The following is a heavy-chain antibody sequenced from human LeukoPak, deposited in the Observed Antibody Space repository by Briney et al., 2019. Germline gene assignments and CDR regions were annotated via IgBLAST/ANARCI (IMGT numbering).Heavy chain of an antibody. V-gene: IGHV3-23*01. CDR1: GFTFSSYA. D-gene: IGHD3-10*01. J-gene: IGHJ4*02. CDR2: ISGSGGSA. Sequence: GGSLRLSCAASGFTFSSYAMSWVRQAPGKGLEWVSAISGSGGSAYYADSMKGRFTISRDNSKNTLYLQMNSLRAEDTAVYYCAKVSITMVRGVDFPLDYWGQGTLVTVSS. CDR3: AKVSITMVRGVDFPLDY.